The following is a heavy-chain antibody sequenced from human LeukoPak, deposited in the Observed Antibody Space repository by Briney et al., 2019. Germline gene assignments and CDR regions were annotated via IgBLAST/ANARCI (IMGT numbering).Heavy chain of an antibody. J-gene: IGHJ4*02. CDR1: GGTFSSYA. V-gene: IGHV1-69*05. CDR2: TIPIFGTA. D-gene: IGHD6-25*01. CDR3: ARDAPPGIAAAD. Sequence: SVKVSCKASGGTFSSYAISRVRQAPGQGLEWMGRTIPIFGTANYAQKFQGRVTITTDESTSTAYMELSSLRSEDTAVYYCARDAPPGIAAADWGQGTLVTVSS.